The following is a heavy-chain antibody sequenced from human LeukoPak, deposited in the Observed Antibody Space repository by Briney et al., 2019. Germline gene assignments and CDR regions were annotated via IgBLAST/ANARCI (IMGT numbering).Heavy chain of an antibody. CDR3: ARHSSWGRGEYYFDS. CDR2: VSYSGRT. V-gene: IGHV4-59*08. Sequence: SETLSLTCTVSGASISNYYWSWIRQPPGKGLECIGYVSYSGRTNHNPSLKSRVTISADTSKNQFSLKLTSVTAADTAIYYCARHSSWGRGEYYFDSWGQGTLATVSS. CDR1: GASISNYY. J-gene: IGHJ4*02. D-gene: IGHD3-10*01.